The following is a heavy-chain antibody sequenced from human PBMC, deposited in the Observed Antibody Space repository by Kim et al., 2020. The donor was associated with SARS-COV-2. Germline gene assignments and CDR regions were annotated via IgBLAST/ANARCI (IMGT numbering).Heavy chain of an antibody. J-gene: IGHJ6*02. CDR1: GGTFSSYA. CDR2: IIPILGIA. V-gene: IGHV1-69*04. D-gene: IGHD3-9*01. Sequence: SVKVSCKASGGTFSSYAISWVRQAPGQGLEWMGRIIPILGIANYAQKFEGRVTITADKSTNTAYMELSSLRSEDTAVYYCARVRLVTTYYYGMDVWGQRTPVTVSS. CDR3: ARVRLVTTYYYGMDV.